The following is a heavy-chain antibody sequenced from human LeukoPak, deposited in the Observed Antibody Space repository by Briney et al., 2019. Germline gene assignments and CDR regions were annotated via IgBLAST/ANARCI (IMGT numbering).Heavy chain of an antibody. CDR1: GFTFSSYG. D-gene: IGHD3-22*01. J-gene: IGHJ4*02. CDR3: AKGSGYYDSSGYSDY. Sequence: GGSLRLSCAASGFTFSSYGMHWVRQAPGKGLEWVTVIWYDGSNKYYADSVKGRFTISRDNSKNTLYLQMNSLRAEDTAVYYSAKGSGYYDSSGYSDYWGQGTLVTVSS. V-gene: IGHV3-33*06. CDR2: IWYDGSNK.